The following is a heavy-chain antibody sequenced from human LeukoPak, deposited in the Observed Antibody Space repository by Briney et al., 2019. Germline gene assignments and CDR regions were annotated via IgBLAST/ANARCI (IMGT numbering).Heavy chain of an antibody. J-gene: IGHJ4*02. Sequence: SETLSLTCTVSGGSISSSSYYWGWIRQPPGKGLEWIGSIYYSGSTYYNPSLKSRVTISVDTSKNQFSLKLSSVTAADTAVYYFTRSVVVPAAPRLWGQGTLVTVSS. CDR1: GGSISSSSYY. CDR3: TRSVVVPAAPRL. D-gene: IGHD2-2*01. CDR2: IYYSGST. V-gene: IGHV4-39*01.